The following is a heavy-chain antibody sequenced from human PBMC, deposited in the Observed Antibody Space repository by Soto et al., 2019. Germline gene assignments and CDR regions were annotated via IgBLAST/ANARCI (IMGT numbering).Heavy chain of an antibody. V-gene: IGHV3-23*01. CDR2: ISDSGGST. Sequence: GGSLRLSCAASGFTFRSYAMSWVRQAPGKGLEWVSVISDSGGSTYYADSVKGRFTISRDNSKNTQYLQMNSLRAEDTAIYYCAKDQGYSSGNGVDVWGQGTMVTVSS. CDR3: AKDQGYSSGNGVDV. D-gene: IGHD6-19*01. J-gene: IGHJ3*01. CDR1: GFTFRSYA.